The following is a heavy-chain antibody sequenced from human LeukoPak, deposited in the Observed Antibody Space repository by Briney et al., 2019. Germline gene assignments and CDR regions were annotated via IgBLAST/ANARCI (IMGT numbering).Heavy chain of an antibody. CDR3: AKAYGGWQIDY. CDR1: GFTFSSYG. CDR2: ISSSSSYI. V-gene: IGHV3-21*01. D-gene: IGHD4-23*01. J-gene: IGHJ4*02. Sequence: PGGSLRLSCAASGFTFSSYGMHWVRQAPGKGLEWVSSISSSSSYIYYADSVKGRFTISRDNAKNTLYLQMNSLRAEDTAVYYCAKAYGGWQIDYWGQGTLVTVSS.